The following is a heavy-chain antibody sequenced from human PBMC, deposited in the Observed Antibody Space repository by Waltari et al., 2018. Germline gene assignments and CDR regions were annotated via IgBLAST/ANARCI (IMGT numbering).Heavy chain of an antibody. D-gene: IGHD5-12*01. CDR2: TRFDGINK. V-gene: IGHV3-30*02. CDR1: GFNFNVLG. Sequence: QVFLVESGGGVFQPGDSVRLSCVSSGFNFNVLGMNGVRQAPGKGLEWVAFTRFDGINKHYADSVKGRFTIFRDNVRNTLYLQMNSLRGDDSAIYYCAREDIVSETQWRGNQYRGNSGYDLWGQGTLVSVS. J-gene: IGHJ4*01. CDR3: AREDIVSETQWRGNQYRGNSGYDL.